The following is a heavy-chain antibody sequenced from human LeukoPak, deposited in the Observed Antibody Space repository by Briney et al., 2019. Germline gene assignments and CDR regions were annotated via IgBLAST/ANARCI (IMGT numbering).Heavy chain of an antibody. Sequence: SETLSLTCTVSGYSISSGYYWGWIRQPPGKGLEWIGSIYHSGSTYYNPSLKSRVTISVDTSKNQFSLKLSSVTAADTAVYYCARDRNDITIFGVVIMDDYYYMDVWGKGTTVTVSS. CDR3: ARDRNDITIFGVVIMDDYYYMDV. J-gene: IGHJ6*03. CDR2: IYHSGST. CDR1: GYSISSGYY. D-gene: IGHD3-3*01. V-gene: IGHV4-38-2*02.